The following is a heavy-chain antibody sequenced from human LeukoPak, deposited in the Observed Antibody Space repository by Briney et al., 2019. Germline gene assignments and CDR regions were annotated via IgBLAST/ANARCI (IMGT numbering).Heavy chain of an antibody. V-gene: IGHV1-2*02. D-gene: IGHD6-19*01. J-gene: IGHJ6*02. Sequence: SLKLSCTVSVYTFTGYYIHWVRQAPGHRLGSMGWINPNIGGTDHTQNFRGRLTMTRDTSISTAYMELSRLRSHDTAVYYGARVAGSSGWYGFSYYGMDVWGQGTTVTVSS. CDR1: VYTFTGYY. CDR2: INPNIGGT. CDR3: ARVAGSSGWYGFSYYGMDV.